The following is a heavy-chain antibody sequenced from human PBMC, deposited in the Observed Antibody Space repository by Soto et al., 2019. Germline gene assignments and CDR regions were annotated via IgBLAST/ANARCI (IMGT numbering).Heavy chain of an antibody. Sequence: GGSLRLSCAASGFTFRSYSMNWVRQAPGKGLEWVSDISSSNRTINYADSVKGRFIISRDNAKNSLYLQMHSLRDEDTAVYYCAREGWPLLQTGMDVWGQGTTVTV. CDR1: GFTFRSYS. CDR3: AREGWPLLQTGMDV. J-gene: IGHJ6*02. V-gene: IGHV3-48*02. CDR2: ISSSNRTI.